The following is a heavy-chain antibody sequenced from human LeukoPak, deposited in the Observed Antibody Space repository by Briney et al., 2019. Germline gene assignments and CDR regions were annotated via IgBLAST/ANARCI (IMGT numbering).Heavy chain of an antibody. Sequence: GGSLRLSCVASGFTFSSYWMSWVRQAPGKGLEWVANIKQDGSEKYYVDSVKGRFTISRDNAKNSLYLQMNSLRAEDTAVYYCARDSGYSYALDYWGQGTLVTVSS. J-gene: IGHJ4*02. D-gene: IGHD5-18*01. V-gene: IGHV3-7*05. CDR1: GFTFSSYW. CDR3: ARDSGYSYALDY. CDR2: IKQDGSEK.